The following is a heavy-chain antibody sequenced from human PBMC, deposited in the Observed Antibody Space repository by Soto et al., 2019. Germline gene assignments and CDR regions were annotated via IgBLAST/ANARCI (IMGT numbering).Heavy chain of an antibody. J-gene: IGHJ4*02. D-gene: IGHD4-4*01. CDR3: ARNCEYSNYPRISWLFDY. Sequence: SETLSLTCAVYGGSFSGYYWSWIRQPPGKGLEWIGEINHSGSTNYNPSPKSRVTISVDTSKNQFSLKLSSVTAADTAVYYCARNCEYSNYPRISWLFDYWGQGTMVTVYS. CDR1: GGSFSGYY. V-gene: IGHV4-34*01. CDR2: INHSGST.